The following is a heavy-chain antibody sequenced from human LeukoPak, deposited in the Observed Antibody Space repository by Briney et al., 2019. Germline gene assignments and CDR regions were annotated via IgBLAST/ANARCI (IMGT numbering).Heavy chain of an antibody. D-gene: IGHD2-2*01. CDR2: ISSSGTTI. CDR1: GFTFSDYY. J-gene: IGHJ4*02. V-gene: IGHV3-11*01. Sequence: AGSLRLSCAASGFTFSDYYMSWIRQAPGKGLEWVSYISSSGTTIYYADSVKGRFTISRDNAKNSLYLQMNSLRVEDTAVYYCARELGYCSSTSCYDSRFDYWDQGTLVTVSS. CDR3: ARELGYCSSTSCYDSRFDY.